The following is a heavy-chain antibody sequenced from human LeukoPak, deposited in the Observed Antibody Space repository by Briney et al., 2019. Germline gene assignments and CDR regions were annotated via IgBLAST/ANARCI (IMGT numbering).Heavy chain of an antibody. Sequence: SETLSLICAVYGWSFNDYHWIWVRQPPGKGLEWIGEINARGDTNYNPSLKSRVTISVDSSKNQFSLTLTSMIAADTAIYYCARGQVPAARGYTWFDSWGQGTLVTVSS. CDR2: INARGDT. CDR3: ARGQVPAARGYTWFDS. CDR1: GWSFNDYH. J-gene: IGHJ5*01. V-gene: IGHV4-34*01. D-gene: IGHD2-2*01.